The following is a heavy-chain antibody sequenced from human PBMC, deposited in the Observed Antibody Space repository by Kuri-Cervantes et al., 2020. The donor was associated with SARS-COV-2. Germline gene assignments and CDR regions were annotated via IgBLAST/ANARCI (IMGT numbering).Heavy chain of an antibody. J-gene: IGHJ4*02. CDR1: GFTFSSYS. V-gene: IGHV3-21*04. D-gene: IGHD6-19*01. Sequence: GESLKISCAASGFTFSSYSMNWVRQAPGKGLEWVSSISSSSSYIYYADSVKGRFTISRDNAKNSLYLQMNSLRAEDTAVYYCAKDVVSKKFSGWYYFDYWGQGTLVTVSS. CDR3: AKDVVSKKFSGWYYFDY. CDR2: ISSSSSYI.